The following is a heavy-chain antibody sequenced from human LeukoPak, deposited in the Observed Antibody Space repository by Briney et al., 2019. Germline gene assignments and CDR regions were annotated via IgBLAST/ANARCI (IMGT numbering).Heavy chain of an antibody. CDR2: ISLGNT. J-gene: IGHJ4*02. CDR3: ARDKRHSYGKYFDP. CDR1: GDTLITYY. Sequence: SETLSLTCSLSGDTLITYYWNWIRQTPGRGLEWIGHISLGNTEYNPSLKSRVTTSVDTSKNEFYLRLTSVTAADTALYFCARDKRHSYGKYFDPWSQGTLVSVSS. D-gene: IGHD5-18*01. V-gene: IGHV4-59*12.